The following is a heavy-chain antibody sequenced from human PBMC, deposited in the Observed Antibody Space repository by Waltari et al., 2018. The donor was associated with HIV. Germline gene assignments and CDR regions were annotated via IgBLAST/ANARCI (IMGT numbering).Heavy chain of an antibody. CDR3: TDGAYCGGDCNNFFDP. J-gene: IGHJ5*02. V-gene: IGHV3-15*01. D-gene: IGHD2-21*02. Sequence: EVQLVESGGGLVKPGGSLRLSCTASGFTFTHAWIGWVRQAPGGGLEWVGRIKRNIDGGTTDYAAPVKGRFTISRDDSRHTLFLQMNSLKTEDTAVYYCTDGAYCGGDCNNFFDPWGQGTLVTVSS. CDR1: GFTFTHAW. CDR2: IKRNIDGGTT.